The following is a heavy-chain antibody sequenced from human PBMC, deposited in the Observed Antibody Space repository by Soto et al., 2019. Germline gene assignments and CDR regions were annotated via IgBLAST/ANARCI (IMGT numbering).Heavy chain of an antibody. Sequence: SETLSLTCTVSGGSVSSGDYYWSWIRQPPGKGLEWIGYIYYSGSAYYSPSLKSRVTISVDTTKNQFSLKLSSVTAADTAIYYCAREKATPYRPYYFDYWGQGTLVTVSS. V-gene: IGHV4-30-4*08. CDR2: IYYSGSA. D-gene: IGHD5-12*01. CDR3: AREKATPYRPYYFDY. CDR1: GGSVSSGDYY. J-gene: IGHJ4*02.